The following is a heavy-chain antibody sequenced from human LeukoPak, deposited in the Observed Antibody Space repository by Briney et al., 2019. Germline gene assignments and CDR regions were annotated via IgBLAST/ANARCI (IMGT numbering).Heavy chain of an antibody. CDR2: ISSSSSTI. CDR1: GITFSTYN. Sequence: GGSLRLSCAASGITFSTYNMNWVRQAPGKGLEWVSYISSSSSTIYYADSVEGRFTISRDNGKNSLYLQMNSLRDEDTAVYYCARAGSGTNYLYFDYWGQGTLVTVSS. CDR3: ARAGSGTNYLYFDY. D-gene: IGHD1-26*01. V-gene: IGHV3-48*02. J-gene: IGHJ4*02.